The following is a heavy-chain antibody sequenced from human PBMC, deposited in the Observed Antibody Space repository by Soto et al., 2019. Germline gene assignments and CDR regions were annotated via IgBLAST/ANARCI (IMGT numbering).Heavy chain of an antibody. D-gene: IGHD4-17*01. CDR2: IFYAGDT. Sequence: VQLEESGPGLLKPSQTLSLTCTVSGESIATGAFYWSWIRLQSGKGPEWIGSIFYAGDTYYNPSLKSRVEISLDGSQNQFSLNLRSVTAADTAVYYCAREGDYRTWFESWGPGTLVTVSS. J-gene: IGHJ5*01. CDR1: GESIATGAFY. CDR3: AREGDYRTWFES. V-gene: IGHV4-31*03.